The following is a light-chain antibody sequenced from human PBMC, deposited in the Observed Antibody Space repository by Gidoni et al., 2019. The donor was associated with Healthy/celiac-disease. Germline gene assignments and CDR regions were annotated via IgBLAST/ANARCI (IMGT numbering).Light chain of an antibody. J-gene: IGKJ3*01. CDR3: QQYYSYPNT. Sequence: AIRMTQSPSSLSASTGDRVTITCRASQGISSDLAWYQQKPGKAPKLLIYAASTLQSGVPSRFSGSGSGTDFTLTISCLQSEDFATYYCQQYYSYPNTFGPGTKVDIK. V-gene: IGKV1-8*01. CDR2: AAS. CDR1: QGISSD.